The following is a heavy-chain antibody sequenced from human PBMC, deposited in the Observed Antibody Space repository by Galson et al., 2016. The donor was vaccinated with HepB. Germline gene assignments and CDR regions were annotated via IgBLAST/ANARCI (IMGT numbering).Heavy chain of an antibody. CDR3: ARAQGDTPGDDGHFDS. J-gene: IGHJ4*02. D-gene: IGHD1-26*01. CDR2: ISRTSRYK. V-gene: IGHV3-21*06. CDR1: GFSFSAYT. Sequence: SLRLSCAASGFSFSAYTMVWVRQAPGHGLEWVSSISRTSRYKHWADSLEGRFAVSRDNGRASVYLQMNSLRVEDTATYYCARAQGDTPGDDGHFDSWGQGTLVTVSS.